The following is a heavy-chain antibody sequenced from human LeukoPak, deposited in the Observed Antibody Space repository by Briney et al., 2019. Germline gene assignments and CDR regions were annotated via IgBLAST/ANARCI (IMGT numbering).Heavy chain of an antibody. Sequence: GGSLRLSCAASGFTFSSYAVHWVRQAPGKGLEWVAVISYDGSNKYYADSVKGRFTISRDNSKNTLYLQMNSLRAEDTAIYYCAKNGDRGAYCSGGSCYPYYYYNMDVWGKGTTVTISS. CDR2: ISYDGSNK. CDR1: GFTFSSYA. V-gene: IGHV3-30*04. J-gene: IGHJ6*03. CDR3: AKNGDRGAYCSGGSCYPYYYYNMDV. D-gene: IGHD2-15*01.